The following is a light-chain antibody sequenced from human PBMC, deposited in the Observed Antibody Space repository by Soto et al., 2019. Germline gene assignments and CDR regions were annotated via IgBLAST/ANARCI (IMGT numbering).Light chain of an antibody. Sequence: QSALTQPASVSGSPGQSITISCTGTSSDVGGYNYVSWYQQHPGKAPKLMIYDVSNRPSGVSNRFSGSKSVNTASLTISVLQAQDEADYYCSSYTRSSTVVFGGGTKLTVL. J-gene: IGLJ2*01. V-gene: IGLV2-14*01. CDR2: DVS. CDR1: SSDVGGYNY. CDR3: SSYTRSSTVV.